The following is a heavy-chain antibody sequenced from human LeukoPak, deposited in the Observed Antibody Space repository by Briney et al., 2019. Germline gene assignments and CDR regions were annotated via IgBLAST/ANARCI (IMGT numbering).Heavy chain of an antibody. CDR3: AKVQYTDYDMNFDS. J-gene: IGHJ4*02. D-gene: IGHD5-12*01. CDR2: IGGSDTNT. V-gene: IGHV3-23*01. CDR1: GFTFSSYA. Sequence: GGSLRLSCAASGFTFSSYAMSWVRQAPGMGLEWVSAIGGSDTNTYYADSVKGRFTISRDNSENSLYLQINSLRADDTALYYCAKVQYTDYDMNFDSWGQGTLVTVSS.